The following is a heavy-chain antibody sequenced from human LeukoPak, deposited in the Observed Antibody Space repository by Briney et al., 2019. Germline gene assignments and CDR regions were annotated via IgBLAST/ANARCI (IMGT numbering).Heavy chain of an antibody. CDR1: GFTFSSYA. Sequence: GGSLRLSCAASGFTFSSYAMHWVRQAPGKGLEWVAVISHDGSNKYYADSMKGRFTISRDNAKNSLYLQMNSLRVEDTAVYYCARDLYGDYAYDYWGQGTLVTVSS. CDR3: ARDLYGDYAYDY. V-gene: IGHV3-30-3*01. D-gene: IGHD4-17*01. J-gene: IGHJ4*02. CDR2: ISHDGSNK.